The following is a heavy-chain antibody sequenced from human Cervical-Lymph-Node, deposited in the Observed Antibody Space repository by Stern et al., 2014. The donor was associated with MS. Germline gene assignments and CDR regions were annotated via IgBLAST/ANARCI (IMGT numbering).Heavy chain of an antibody. V-gene: IGHV1-69*01. J-gene: IGHJ4*02. CDR1: GGTFSSYA. Sequence: DQLVESGAEVKKPGSSVKVSCKVSGGTFSSYAVSWVRQAPGQGHEWMGGVLPVFTTPNYAQKFQGRVTVTADESTSTVYMELSNLTSEDTAMYYCARETRSGYNFDYWGQGALVTVSS. D-gene: IGHD5-24*01. CDR3: ARETRSGYNFDY. CDR2: VLPVFTTP.